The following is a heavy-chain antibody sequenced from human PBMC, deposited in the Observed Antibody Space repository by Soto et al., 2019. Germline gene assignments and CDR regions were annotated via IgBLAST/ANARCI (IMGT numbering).Heavy chain of an antibody. Sequence: SVKVSCKASGVTFSSYTISWVRQAPGQGLEWMGRIIPILGIANYAQKFQGRVTITADKSTSTAYMELSSLRSEDTAVYYCTADYGSGPQFDYWGQGTLVTGSS. CDR1: GVTFSSYT. CDR3: TADYGSGPQFDY. V-gene: IGHV1-69*02. D-gene: IGHD3-10*01. CDR2: IIPILGIA. J-gene: IGHJ4*02.